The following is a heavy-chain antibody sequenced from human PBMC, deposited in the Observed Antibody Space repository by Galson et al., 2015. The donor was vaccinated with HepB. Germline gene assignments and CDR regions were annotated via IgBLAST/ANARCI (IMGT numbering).Heavy chain of an antibody. CDR2: IDQDGRKK. V-gene: IGHV3-7*01. CDR1: GFTFSDYW. D-gene: IGHD6-13*01. Sequence: LRLSCAASGFTFSDYWMSWVRQAPGKGLEWVANIDQDGRKKYYVDSVKGRFTISRDIAQNSLYLQMNSLRAEDTALYYCARVDGGGSWSRVCGDGTTVPASP. CDR3: ARVDGGGSWSRV. J-gene: IGHJ6*04.